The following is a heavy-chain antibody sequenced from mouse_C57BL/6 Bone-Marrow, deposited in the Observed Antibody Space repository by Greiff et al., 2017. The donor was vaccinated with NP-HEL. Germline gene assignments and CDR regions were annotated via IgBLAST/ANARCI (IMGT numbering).Heavy chain of an antibody. CDR2: IDPSDSYT. Sequence: QVQLQQPGAELVMPGASVKLSCTASGYTFTSYWMHWVKQRPGQGLEWIGEIDPSDSYTNYNQKFKGKSTLTVDKSSSTAYMQLSSLTSEDSAVYYCASSYWYFDVWGTGTTVTVSS. V-gene: IGHV1-69*01. J-gene: IGHJ1*03. CDR1: GYTFTSYW. CDR3: ASSYWYFDV.